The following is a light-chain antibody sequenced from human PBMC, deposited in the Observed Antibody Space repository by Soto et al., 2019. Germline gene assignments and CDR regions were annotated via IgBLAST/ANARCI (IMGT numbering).Light chain of an antibody. CDR1: QGISSY. Sequence: DIQLTQSPSFLSASVGDRVTITCRASQGISSYLAWYQQKPGKAPKLLIYTASTLQSGVPSRFSGSGSGTEFTLTISSLQPEDFATYYCRQLNSYPHTFGGGTNVEIK. J-gene: IGKJ4*01. V-gene: IGKV1-9*01. CDR3: RQLNSYPHT. CDR2: TAS.